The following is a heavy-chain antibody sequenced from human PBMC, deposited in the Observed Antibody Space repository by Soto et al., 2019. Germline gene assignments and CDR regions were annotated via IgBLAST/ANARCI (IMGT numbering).Heavy chain of an antibody. J-gene: IGHJ5*02. D-gene: IGHD3-3*01. CDR2: ISGSGGST. V-gene: IGHV3-23*01. CDR3: AKAPRNYDFWSGYSGQSFWFDP. Sequence: EVQLLESGGGLVQPGGSLRLSCAASGFTFSSYAMSWVRQAPGKGLEWVSAISGSGGSTYYEDSVKGRFTISRDNSKNTLYLQMNSLRAEDTAVYYCAKAPRNYDFWSGYSGQSFWFDPWGQGTLVTVSS. CDR1: GFTFSSYA.